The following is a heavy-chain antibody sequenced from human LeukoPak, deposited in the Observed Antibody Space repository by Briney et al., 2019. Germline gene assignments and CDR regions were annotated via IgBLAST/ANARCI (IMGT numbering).Heavy chain of an antibody. D-gene: IGHD3-10*01. J-gene: IGHJ2*01. V-gene: IGHV4-4*07. CDR2: ISTSGST. CDR1: GGSISSYY. CDR3: ARMGIVVVRGVRDWYFDL. Sequence: SETLSLTCTVSGGSISSYYWSWIRQPAGKGLEWIGRISTSGSTNYNPSLKSRVTMSVDTSKNQFSLKLSSVTAADTAVYYCARMGIVVVRGVRDWYFDLWGRGTLVTVSS.